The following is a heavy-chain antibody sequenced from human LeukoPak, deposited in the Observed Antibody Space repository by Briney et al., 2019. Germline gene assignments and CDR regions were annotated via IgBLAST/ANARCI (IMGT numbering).Heavy chain of an antibody. CDR1: GFTFSHYG. V-gene: IGHV3-30*18. CDR3: AKVMGAYDILT. D-gene: IGHD3-9*01. J-gene: IGHJ4*02. CDR2: ISYDRSNK. Sequence: GGSLRLSCAASGFTFSHYGIHWVRQAPGKGLEWMALISYDRSNKYYADSVRGRFTISRDNSKNTLYLQMNSLGAEDTAVYYCAKVMGAYDILTWGQGTLVTVSS.